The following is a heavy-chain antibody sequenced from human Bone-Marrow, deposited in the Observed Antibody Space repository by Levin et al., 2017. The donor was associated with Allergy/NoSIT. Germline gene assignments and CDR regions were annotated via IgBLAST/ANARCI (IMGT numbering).Heavy chain of an antibody. CDR1: GGSVSSGSYY. V-gene: IGHV4-61*01. J-gene: IGHJ5*02. CDR2: IYYSGST. D-gene: IGHD3-3*01. CDR3: AREMSDFWSGYGFDP. Sequence: GSLKISCTVSGGSVSSGSYYWSWIRQPPGKGLEWIGYIYYSGSTNYNPSLKSRVTISVDTSKNQFSLKLSSVTAADTAVYYCAREMSDFWSGYGFDPWGQGTLVTVSS.